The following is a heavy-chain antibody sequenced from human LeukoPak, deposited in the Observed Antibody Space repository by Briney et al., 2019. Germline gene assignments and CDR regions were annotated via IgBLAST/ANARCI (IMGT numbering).Heavy chain of an antibody. V-gene: IGHV3-23*01. D-gene: IGHD6-13*01. CDR2: ISGSGGST. Sequence: SCKASGFTFSSYAMSWVRQAPGKGLEWVSAISGSGGSTYYADSVKGRFTISRDNSKNTLYLQMNSLRAEDTAVYYCAKKESSSCFDYWGPGTLVTVSS. CDR1: GFTFSSYA. CDR3: AKKESSSCFDY. J-gene: IGHJ4*02.